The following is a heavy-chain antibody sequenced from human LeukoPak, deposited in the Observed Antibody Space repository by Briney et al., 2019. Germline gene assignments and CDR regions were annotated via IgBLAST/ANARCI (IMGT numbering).Heavy chain of an antibody. J-gene: IGHJ4*02. CDR1: GGSISSYY. Sequence: PSETLSLTCTVSGGSISSYYWGWIRQPPGKGLEWVGSIYYSGSTYYNPSLKSRVTISVDTSKNQFSLKLSSVPAADTAVYYCARDFPTPSSGWSGVGGFDYWGQGTLVTVSS. CDR3: ARDFPTPSSGWSGVGGFDY. V-gene: IGHV4-39*07. D-gene: IGHD6-19*01. CDR2: IYYSGST.